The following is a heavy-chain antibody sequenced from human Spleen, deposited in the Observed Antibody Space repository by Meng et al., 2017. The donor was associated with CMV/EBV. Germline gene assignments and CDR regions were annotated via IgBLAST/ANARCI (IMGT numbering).Heavy chain of an antibody. Sequence: TVSGASITHGGYYWSWIRQHPERGLEWIGFIYVSGVTYYNPYLKSRITISVDASKRQFFLKLNSVTAADTAVYYCAKTDSREGGFDSWGQGTLVTVSS. CDR3: AKTDSREGGFDS. CDR2: IYVSGVT. V-gene: IGHV4-31*02. D-gene: IGHD1-1*01. J-gene: IGHJ4*02. CDR1: GASITHGGYY.